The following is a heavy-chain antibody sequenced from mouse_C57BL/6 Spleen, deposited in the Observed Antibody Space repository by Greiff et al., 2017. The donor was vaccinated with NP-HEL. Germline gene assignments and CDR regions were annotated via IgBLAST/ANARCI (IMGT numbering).Heavy chain of an antibody. D-gene: IGHD2-3*01. CDR1: GFTFSNYW. Sequence: EVKLVESGGGLVQPGGSMKLSCVASGFTFSNYWMNWVRQSPEKGLEWVAQIRLKSDNYATHYAEFVKGRFTISRDDSKSSVYLQMNNLSAEDTGIYYCTDDVYSGFDYWGQGTTLTVSS. CDR3: TDDVYSGFDY. CDR2: IRLKSDNYAT. J-gene: IGHJ2*01. V-gene: IGHV6-3*01.